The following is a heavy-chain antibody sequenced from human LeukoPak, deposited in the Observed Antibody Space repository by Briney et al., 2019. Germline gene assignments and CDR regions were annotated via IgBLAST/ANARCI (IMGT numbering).Heavy chain of an antibody. V-gene: IGHV3-30*02. Sequence: GSLRLSCAASGFTFSTYGMHWVRQAPGKGLELVAFIRSDGSNKYYADSVKGRFTISRDNSKNTLNLQMSSLRAEDTAVYYCAKGAHYYGSGSHRRGHYFDYWGQGTLVTVSS. J-gene: IGHJ4*02. CDR1: GFTFSTYG. D-gene: IGHD3-10*01. CDR2: IRSDGSNK. CDR3: AKGAHYYGSGSHRRGHYFDY.